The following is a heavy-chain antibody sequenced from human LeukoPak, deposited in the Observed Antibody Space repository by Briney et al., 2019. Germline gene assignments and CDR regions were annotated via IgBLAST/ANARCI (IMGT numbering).Heavy chain of an antibody. CDR3: ARDAGFGESREAYYYYYMDV. CDR1: GFTFSSYE. CDR2: ISSSGSTI. D-gene: IGHD3-10*01. Sequence: GGSLRLSCAASGFTFSSYEMNWVRQAPGKGLEWVSYISSSGSTIYYADSVKGRFTISRDNAKNSLNLQMNSLRAEDTAVYYCARDAGFGESREAYYYYYMDVWGKGTTVTVSS. V-gene: IGHV3-48*03. J-gene: IGHJ6*03.